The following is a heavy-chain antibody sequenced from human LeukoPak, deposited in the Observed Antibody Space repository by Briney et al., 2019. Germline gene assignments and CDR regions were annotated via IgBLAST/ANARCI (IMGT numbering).Heavy chain of an antibody. V-gene: IGHV3-30*03. D-gene: IGHD2-15*01. CDR3: ARHCSGGRRPEKKYYFDY. CDR2: ISYDGSNK. CDR1: GFTFSSYG. J-gene: IGHJ4*02. Sequence: PGGSLRLSCAASGFTFSSYGMHWVRQAPGKGLEWVAVISYDGSNKYYADSVKGRFTISRDNSKNTLYLQTNSLRAEDTAVYYCARHCSGGRRPEKKYYFDYWGQGTLVTVSS.